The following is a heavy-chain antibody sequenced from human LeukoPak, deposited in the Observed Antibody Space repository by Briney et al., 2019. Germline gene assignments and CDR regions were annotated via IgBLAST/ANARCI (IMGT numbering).Heavy chain of an antibody. Sequence: SETLSLTCAVYGGSFSGYYWSWIRQPPGKGLEWIWEINHSGSTNYNPSLKSRVTISVATSKNQFSLKLNSVTGADTAVYYCARGYCRSTSCEYFDYWGQGILVTVSS. CDR1: GGSFSGYY. J-gene: IGHJ4*02. D-gene: IGHD2-2*01. V-gene: IGHV4-34*01. CDR3: ARGYCRSTSCEYFDY. CDR2: INHSGST.